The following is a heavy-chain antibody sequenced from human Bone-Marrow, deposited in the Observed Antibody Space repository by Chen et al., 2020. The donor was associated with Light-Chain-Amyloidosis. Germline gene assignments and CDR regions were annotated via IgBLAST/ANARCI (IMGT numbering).Heavy chain of an antibody. Sequence: EVQLLESGGGLVQPGGSLRVSCAASGFTYSSYAMSWVRQAPGKGVEWVSGVSGSVDSTYYADSVKGRFTISRDNSKNTLYLQMNSLRADDTAVYYCASAGGVAVAGTGDYWGQGTLVTVSS. CDR3: ASAGGVAVAGTGDY. CDR2: VSGSVDST. CDR1: GFTYSSYA. J-gene: IGHJ4*02. D-gene: IGHD6-19*01. V-gene: IGHV3-23*01.